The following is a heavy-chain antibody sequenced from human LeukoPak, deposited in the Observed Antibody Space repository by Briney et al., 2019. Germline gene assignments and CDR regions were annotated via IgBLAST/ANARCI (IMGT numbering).Heavy chain of an antibody. D-gene: IGHD5-12*01. CDR3: ARRRIVATMDAFDI. J-gene: IGHJ3*02. CDR1: GGSISSGGYY. Sequence: PSQTLSLTCAVSGGSISSGGYYWSWIRQPPGKGLEWIGEINHSGSTNYNPSLKSRVTISVDTSKNQFSLKLSSVTAADTAVYYCARRRIVATMDAFDIWGQGTMVTVSS. V-gene: IGHV4-30-2*01. CDR2: INHSGST.